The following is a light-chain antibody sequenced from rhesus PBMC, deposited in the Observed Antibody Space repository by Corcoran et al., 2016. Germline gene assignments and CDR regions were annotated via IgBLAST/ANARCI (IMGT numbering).Light chain of an antibody. J-gene: IGKJ3*01. CDR2: KAS. CDR1: QRISSW. CDR3: LQYSSSPFT. V-gene: IGKV1-22*01. Sequence: DIQMTQSPSSLSAPVGDTVTITCLASQRISSWLDWYQQTPGKAPNLLIYKASRLTSGVPSRFSGSGAGTDFTLTISSLQPEDFATYYCLQYSSSPFTFGPGTKLDIK.